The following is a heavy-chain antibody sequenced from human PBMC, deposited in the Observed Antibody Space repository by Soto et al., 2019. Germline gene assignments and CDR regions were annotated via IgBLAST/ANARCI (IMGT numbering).Heavy chain of an antibody. V-gene: IGHV3-30*03. CDR2: ISHDGSKK. Sequence: GGSLRLSCVASGFAFSSFGMHWVRQAPGKGLEWVAFISHDGSKKKFVDSVKGRFTISRDDSGNTLYLQMNSLRADDTAVYYCARLHDYGDFSVEYWGRGTLVTVS. J-gene: IGHJ4*02. CDR1: GFAFSSFG. CDR3: ARLHDYGDFSVEY. D-gene: IGHD4-17*01.